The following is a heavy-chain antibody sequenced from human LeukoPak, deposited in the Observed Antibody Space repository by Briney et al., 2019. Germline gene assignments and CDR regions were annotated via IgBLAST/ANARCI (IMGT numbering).Heavy chain of an antibody. D-gene: IGHD3-10*01. Sequence: PGGSLRLSCGASGFTVSSNYMSWVRQAPGKGLEWVSVIYSGGRTYYADSVKGRFTISRDNSKNTLYLQMNSLRAEDTAVYYCARDLLDGSGSYTAAWGQGTLVTVSS. CDR3: ARDLLDGSGSYTAA. J-gene: IGHJ5*02. V-gene: IGHV3-66*01. CDR1: GFTVSSNY. CDR2: IYSGGRT.